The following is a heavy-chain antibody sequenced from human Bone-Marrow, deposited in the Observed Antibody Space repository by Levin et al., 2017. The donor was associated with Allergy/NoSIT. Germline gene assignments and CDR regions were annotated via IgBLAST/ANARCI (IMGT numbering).Heavy chain of an antibody. Sequence: GGSLRLSCAASGFTFSSYAMHWVRQAPGKGLEWVAVISYDGSNKYYADSVKGRFTISRDNSKNTLYLQMNSLRAEDTAVYYCARDCVRGSFDYWGQGTLVTVSS. D-gene: IGHD3-10*01. CDR3: ARDCVRGSFDY. J-gene: IGHJ4*02. V-gene: IGHV3-30-3*01. CDR2: ISYDGSNK. CDR1: GFTFSSYA.